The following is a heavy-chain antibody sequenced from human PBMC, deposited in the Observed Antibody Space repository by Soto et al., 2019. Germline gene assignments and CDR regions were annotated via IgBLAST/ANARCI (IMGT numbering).Heavy chain of an antibody. D-gene: IGHD5-18*01. CDR3: ARDFGGYSYVFIPDY. V-gene: IGHV3-21*01. CDR2: ISSSSSYI. J-gene: IGHJ4*02. Sequence: GGSLRLSCAASGFTFSSYSMNWVRQAPGKGLEWVSSISSSSSYIYYADSVKGRFTISRDNAKNSLYLQMNSLRAEDTAVYYCARDFGGYSYVFIPDYWGQGTLVTVSS. CDR1: GFTFSSYS.